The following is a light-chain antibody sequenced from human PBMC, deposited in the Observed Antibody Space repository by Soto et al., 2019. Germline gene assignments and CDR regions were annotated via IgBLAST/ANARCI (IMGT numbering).Light chain of an antibody. V-gene: IGKV4-1*01. CDR3: QQYYDAPQN. CDR2: WAS. Sequence: DIVMTQSPDSLAVSLGERATINCKSSQSVLYSSNNKNYLAWYQQKPGQPPKLLIYWASTRESGVPDRFSGSGSVTDFTLTISSLQAEDVAVYYCQQYYDAPQNFGQGTKVEIK. J-gene: IGKJ1*01. CDR1: QSVLYSSNNKNY.